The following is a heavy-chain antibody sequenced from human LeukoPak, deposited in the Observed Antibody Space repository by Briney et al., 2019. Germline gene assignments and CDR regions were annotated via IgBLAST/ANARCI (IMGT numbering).Heavy chain of an antibody. CDR1: GYTFTGYY. Sequence: ASVKVSCKASGYTFTGYYIHWVRQAPGQGLEWMGRIDPNSGGTSYAQNFQGRVTMTRDTSISTAYMEPTRLTSDDTAVYYCARDASVSADYWGQGTLVTVSS. CDR2: IDPNSGGT. V-gene: IGHV1-2*06. CDR3: ARDASVSADY. J-gene: IGHJ4*02. D-gene: IGHD5/OR15-5a*01.